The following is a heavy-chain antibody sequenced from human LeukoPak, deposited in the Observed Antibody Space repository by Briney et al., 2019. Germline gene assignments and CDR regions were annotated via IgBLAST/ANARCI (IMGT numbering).Heavy chain of an antibody. CDR1: GGSFSGYY. V-gene: IGHV4-34*01. D-gene: IGHD6-6*01. Sequence: SETLSLTCAVYGGSFSGYYWSWIRQPPGKGLEWIGEINHSGSTNYNPSLKSRVTISVDTSKNQFSLKLSSVTAADTAVYYCARGPRIAARRNAFDIWGQGTMVTVSS. CDR2: INHSGST. J-gene: IGHJ3*02. CDR3: ARGPRIAARRNAFDI.